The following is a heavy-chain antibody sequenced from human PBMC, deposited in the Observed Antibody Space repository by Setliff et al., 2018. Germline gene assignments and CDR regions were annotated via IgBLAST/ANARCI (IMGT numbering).Heavy chain of an antibody. J-gene: IGHJ4*02. D-gene: IGHD3-22*01. CDR2: ISA. CDR3: ARSDYYDSSGYYWPFDY. Sequence: ASVKVSCKASGYTFTSYGINWVRQAPGQGLEWMGWISAYARKFQGRVTMTTDTPTNTAYMELRSLRSEDTAVYYCARSDYYDSSGYYWPFDYWGQGTLVTVSS. CDR1: GYTFTSYG. V-gene: IGHV1-18*01.